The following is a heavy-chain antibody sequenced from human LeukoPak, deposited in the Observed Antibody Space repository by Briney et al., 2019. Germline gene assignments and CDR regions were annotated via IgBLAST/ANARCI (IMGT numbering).Heavy chain of an antibody. J-gene: IGHJ3*02. D-gene: IGHD3-22*01. CDR1: GFTFDDYA. V-gene: IGHV3-9*01. Sequence: GRSLRLSCAASGFTFDDYAMHWVRQAPGKGLEWVSGISWNSGSIGYADSVKGRFTISRDNAKNSLYLQMNSLRAEDTAVYYCARDLYYYDSSGYYYSAFDIWGQGTMVTVSS. CDR2: ISWNSGSI. CDR3: ARDLYYYDSSGYYYSAFDI.